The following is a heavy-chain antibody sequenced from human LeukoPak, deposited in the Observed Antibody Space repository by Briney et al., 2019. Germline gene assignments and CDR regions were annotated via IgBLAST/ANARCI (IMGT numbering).Heavy chain of an antibody. CDR3: AKPRYNPYSFDFYGMDV. J-gene: IGHJ6*02. D-gene: IGHD2-15*01. CDR1: GFTFSRYA. Sequence: PGGSLRLSCSASGFTFSRYAMHWVRQAPGKGLEYVSAISSNGGSTYYGDSVKGRFIISRDNSKNTLYLHMNGLRPEDTAVYYCAKPRYNPYSFDFYGMDVWGQGTTVTVSS. CDR2: ISSNGGST. V-gene: IGHV3-64*04.